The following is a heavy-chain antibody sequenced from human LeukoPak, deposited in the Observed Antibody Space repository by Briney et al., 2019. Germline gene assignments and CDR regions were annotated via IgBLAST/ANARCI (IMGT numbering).Heavy chain of an antibody. J-gene: IGHJ4*02. CDR1: GFTFRNYE. Sequence: PGGSLRLSCAASGFTFRNYEMNWVRQAPRKGLEWISYISSGGVTLHYADSVKGRFTISRDNSKNTLYLQMNSLRAEDTAVYYCAKDQDYSDRNGYYYVFYSWGQGTLVTVSS. D-gene: IGHD3-22*01. CDR2: ISSGGVTL. V-gene: IGHV3-48*03. CDR3: AKDQDYSDRNGYYYVFYS.